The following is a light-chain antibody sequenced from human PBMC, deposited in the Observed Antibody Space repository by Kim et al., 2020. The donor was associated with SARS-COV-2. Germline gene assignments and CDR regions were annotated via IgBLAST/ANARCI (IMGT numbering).Light chain of an antibody. V-gene: IGKV1-27*01. CDR1: QAISNY. CDR3: QKHNSAPLT. J-gene: IGKJ4*01. Sequence: DIQMTQSPSSLSASVGDRVTITCRASQAISNYLAWYQQKPGKVPKLLIYAASTLQSGVPSRFSGSGSGTDFTLTISSLQPEDVATYFCQKHNSAPLTFGGGTKVDIK. CDR2: AAS.